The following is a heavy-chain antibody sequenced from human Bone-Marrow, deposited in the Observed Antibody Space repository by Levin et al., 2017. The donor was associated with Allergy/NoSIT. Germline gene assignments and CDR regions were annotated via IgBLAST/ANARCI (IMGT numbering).Heavy chain of an antibody. CDR3: ARGPTAPTYYGMDV. D-gene: IGHD4-17*01. Sequence: GESLKISCAASGLTFSSYALHWVRQAPGKGLGWVSVISYDGTHKYYADSVKGRFTISRDKSKNTLYLQMNSLRDADTAVYYCARGPTAPTYYGMDVWGQGTTVTVYS. CDR1: GLTFSSYA. CDR2: ISYDGTHK. J-gene: IGHJ6*02. V-gene: IGHV3-30*04.